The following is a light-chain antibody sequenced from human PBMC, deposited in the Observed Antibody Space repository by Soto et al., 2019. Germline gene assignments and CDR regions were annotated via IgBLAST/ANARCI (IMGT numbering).Light chain of an antibody. V-gene: IGKV3-20*01. CDR1: QSVDSN. CDR2: GAS. Sequence: EIVLTQSPGTLSLSPGERATLSCRASQSVDSNLAWYQQKPDQTPRLLMYGASTRPTGIPDRFSGSGSGTDFTLTISRLEPEDFAVYYCEQYGSSPRTFGQGTKVDIK. J-gene: IGKJ1*01. CDR3: EQYGSSPRT.